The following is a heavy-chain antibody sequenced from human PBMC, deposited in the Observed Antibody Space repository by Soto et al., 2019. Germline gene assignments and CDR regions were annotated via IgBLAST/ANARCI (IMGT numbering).Heavy chain of an antibody. Sequence: PGGSLRLSCAASGFTFDGYGMSWVRQAPGKGLEWVSYISSSSSYIYYADSVKGRFTISRDNAKNSLYLQMNSLRAEDTAVYYCARGYHYYDSSGYDKWDAFDIWGQGTMVTVSS. J-gene: IGHJ3*02. V-gene: IGHV3-21*05. CDR2: ISSSSSYI. CDR3: ARGYHYYDSSGYDKWDAFDI. CDR1: GFTFDGYG. D-gene: IGHD3-22*01.